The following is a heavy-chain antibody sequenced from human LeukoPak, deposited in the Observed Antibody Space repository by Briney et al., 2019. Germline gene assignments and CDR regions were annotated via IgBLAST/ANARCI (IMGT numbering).Heavy chain of an antibody. CDR2: IRYDGSNK. J-gene: IGHJ3*02. V-gene: IGHV3-30*02. CDR1: GFTFSSYG. Sequence: GGSLRLSCAASGFTFSSYGMHWVRQAPGKGLEWVAFIRYDGSNKYYADSVKGRFTISRDNSKNTLYLQMNSLRAEDTAVYYCARGSGRGLFIAADAFDIWGQGTMVTVSS. CDR3: ARGSGRGLFIAADAFDI. D-gene: IGHD3-10*01.